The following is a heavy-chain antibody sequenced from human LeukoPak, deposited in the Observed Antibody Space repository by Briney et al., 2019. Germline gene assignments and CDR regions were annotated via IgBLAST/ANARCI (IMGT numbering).Heavy chain of an antibody. V-gene: IGHV3-53*01. D-gene: IGHD3-22*01. CDR2: IYSGGST. CDR1: GFTVSSNY. Sequence: GGSLRLSCAASGFTVSSNYMSWVRQAPGKGLEWVSVIYSGGSTYYADSVKGRFTISRDNSKNTLYLQMNSLETEDTAVYYCTRHNYYEDGFDYWGQGTLVTVSS. CDR3: TRHNYYEDGFDY. J-gene: IGHJ4*02.